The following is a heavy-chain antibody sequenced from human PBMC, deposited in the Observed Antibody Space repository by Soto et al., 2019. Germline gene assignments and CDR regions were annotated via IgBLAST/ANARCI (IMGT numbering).Heavy chain of an antibody. J-gene: IGHJ4*02. CDR3: ARGPSGDNVDS. CDR1: GGSISTVDYW. D-gene: IGHD7-27*01. CDR2: IYDGGRT. Sequence: QVQLQESGPGLVKPSQTLSLTCTVSGGSISTVDYWWSWIRQSPDMGLEWIGHIYDGGRTYNNPHLGRPVSMSVDTSKIQLSLTLSSVSAADTAVYYCARGPSGDNVDSWGQGTLVTVSS. V-gene: IGHV4-30-4*01.